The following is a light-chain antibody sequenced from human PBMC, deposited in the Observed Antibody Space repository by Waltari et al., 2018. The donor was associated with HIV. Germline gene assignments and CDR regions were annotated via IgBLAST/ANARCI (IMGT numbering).Light chain of an antibody. CDR1: SSNIGAGYD. CDR2: GTS. CDR3: QSYDSSLSGWA. Sequence: QSVLTQPPSVSGAPGQRVTISCTGSSSNIGAGYDVHWYQQLPGTAPKLLIYGTSNRPSGVPDRFSGSKSGTSASLAITGLQAEDEADYYCQSYDSSLSGWAFGGGTKLTVL. J-gene: IGLJ3*02. V-gene: IGLV1-40*01.